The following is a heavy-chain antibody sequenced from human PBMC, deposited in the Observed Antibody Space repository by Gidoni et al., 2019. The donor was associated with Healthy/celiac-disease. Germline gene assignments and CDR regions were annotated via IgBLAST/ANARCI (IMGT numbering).Heavy chain of an antibody. Sequence: EVQLLESGGGLGQPGGSQRRPGAAYGFTFSSDAMSWVRQAPGKGLECVSAISGSGGSTYSAASVKGRFTISRDNSKNTLYLQMNSLRADDTAVYYCAKGSSGYFVQHWGQGTLVTVSS. D-gene: IGHD3-22*01. V-gene: IGHV3-23*01. CDR3: AKGSSGYFVQH. CDR2: ISGSGGST. CDR1: GFTFSSDA. J-gene: IGHJ1*01.